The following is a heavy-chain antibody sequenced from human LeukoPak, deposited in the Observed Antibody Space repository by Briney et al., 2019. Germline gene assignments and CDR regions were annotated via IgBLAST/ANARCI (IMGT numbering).Heavy chain of an antibody. J-gene: IGHJ6*03. CDR2: IYYSGYT. V-gene: IGHV4-59*01. CDR3: ARTTMVRGTYYMDV. Sequence: SETLSLTCTVSGGSISSYYWSWIRQPPGKGLEWIGYIYYSGYTNYNPSLKSRVTISVDTSKNQFSLKLSSVTAADTAVCYRARTTMVRGTYYMDVWGKGTTVTISS. CDR1: GGSISSYY. D-gene: IGHD3-10*01.